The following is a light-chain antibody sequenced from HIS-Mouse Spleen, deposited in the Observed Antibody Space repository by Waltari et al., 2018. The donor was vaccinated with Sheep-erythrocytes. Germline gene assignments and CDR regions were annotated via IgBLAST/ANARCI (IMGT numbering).Light chain of an antibody. CDR2: DVS. V-gene: IGLV2-11*01. J-gene: IGLJ1*01. CDR1: SSDVGGSNY. Sequence: QSALTQPLSVSGSPGQSVTISCTGTSSDVGGSNYVPWYQQHPGKAPKLMIYDVSKRPSGVPDRFSGSKSGNTASLTISGLQAEDEADYYCCSYAGSYNHVFATGTKVTVL. CDR3: CSYAGSYNHV.